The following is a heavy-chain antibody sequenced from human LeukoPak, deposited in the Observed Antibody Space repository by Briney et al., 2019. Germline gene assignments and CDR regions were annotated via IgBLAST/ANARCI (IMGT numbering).Heavy chain of an antibody. CDR2: MNPNSGNT. Sequence: GASVTVSCKASGYTFTSYDINWVRQATGQGLEWMGWMNPNSGNTGYAQKFQGRVTITRNTPISTAYMELSSLRSDDTAVYYCARGTYYYDSSGYWSLGGFDPWGQGTLVTVSS. V-gene: IGHV1-8*03. CDR1: GYTFTSYD. CDR3: ARGTYYYDSSGYWSLGGFDP. J-gene: IGHJ5*02. D-gene: IGHD3-22*01.